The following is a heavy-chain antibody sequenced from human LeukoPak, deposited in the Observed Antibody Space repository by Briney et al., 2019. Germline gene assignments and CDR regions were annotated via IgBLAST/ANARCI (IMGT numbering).Heavy chain of an antibody. D-gene: IGHD2-2*01. V-gene: IGHV1-46*01. CDR2: INPSGGST. CDR3: ARDFGGYCSSTSCHYYYYGMDV. CDR1: GGTFSSYA. J-gene: IGHJ6*02. Sequence: ASVKVSCKASGGTFSSYAISWVRQAPGQGLEWMGIINPSGGSTSYAQKFQGRVTMTRDTSTSTVYMELSSLRSEDTAVYYCARDFGGYCSSTSCHYYYYGMDVWGQGTTVTVSS.